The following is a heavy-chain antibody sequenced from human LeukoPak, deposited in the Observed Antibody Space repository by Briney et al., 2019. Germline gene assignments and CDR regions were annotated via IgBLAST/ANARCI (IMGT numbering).Heavy chain of an antibody. V-gene: IGHV1-8*01. CDR1: GYTFTSYD. Sequence: GASVKVSCKASGYTFTSYDINWVPQATGQGLEWMGWMNPDSGNTGYEQKFQGRVAMSRDTSISTAYMELSSLTSEDTAVYYCARVFKSYGSGTEWLDPWGQGTLVTVSS. D-gene: IGHD3-10*01. J-gene: IGHJ5*02. CDR2: MNPDSGNT. CDR3: ARVFKSYGSGTEWLDP.